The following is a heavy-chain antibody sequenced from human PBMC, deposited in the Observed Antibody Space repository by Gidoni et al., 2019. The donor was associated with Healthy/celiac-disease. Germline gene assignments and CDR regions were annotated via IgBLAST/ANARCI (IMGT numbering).Heavy chain of an antibody. CDR1: DFTFSSYS. V-gene: IGHV3-21*01. Sequence: EVQLVESGGGLVKPGGSLRLSCAASDFTFSSYSMNWVRQAPGKGLEWVSSISSSSSYIYYADSVKGRFTISRDNAKNSLYLQMNSLRAEDTAVYYCAREGVVAGFYYFDYWGQGTLVTVSS. CDR2: ISSSSSYI. D-gene: IGHD6-19*01. CDR3: AREGVVAGFYYFDY. J-gene: IGHJ4*02.